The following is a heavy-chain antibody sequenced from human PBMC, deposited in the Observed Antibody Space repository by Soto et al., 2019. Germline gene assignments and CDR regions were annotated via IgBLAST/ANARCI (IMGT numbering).Heavy chain of an antibody. Sequence: PSETLSLTCTVSGGSISSGDYYWSWIRQPPGKGLEWIGEINHSGSTNYNPSLKSRVTISVDTSKNQFSLKLSSVTAADTAVYYCARGRGPRRLFSPPFDYWGQGTLVTVSS. CDR1: GGSISSGDYY. D-gene: IGHD3-10*01. CDR2: INHSGST. V-gene: IGHV4-39*07. J-gene: IGHJ4*02. CDR3: ARGRGPRRLFSPPFDY.